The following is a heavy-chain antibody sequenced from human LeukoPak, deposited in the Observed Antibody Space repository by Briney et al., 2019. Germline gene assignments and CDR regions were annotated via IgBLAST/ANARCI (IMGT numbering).Heavy chain of an antibody. V-gene: IGHV1-46*01. Sequence: ASVKVSCKASGYTFTSYYMHWVRQAPGQGLEWMGIINPSGGSTSYAQKFQGRVTMTRAMSTSTAYMELSSLRSEDTAVYYCARGLYYYDSSGYIFDYWGQGTLVTVSS. D-gene: IGHD3-22*01. CDR3: ARGLYYYDSSGYIFDY. J-gene: IGHJ4*02. CDR2: INPSGGST. CDR1: GYTFTSYY.